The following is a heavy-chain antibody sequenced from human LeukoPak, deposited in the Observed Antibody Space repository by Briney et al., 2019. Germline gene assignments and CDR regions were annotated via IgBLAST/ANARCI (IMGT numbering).Heavy chain of an antibody. CDR3: VRRKADSSGYYYVDF. CDR2: MYHSGST. J-gene: IGHJ4*02. Sequence: PSETVSLTCTVSGDSVSSDYLWGWVRQPPGKGLEWIGSMYHSGSTYYNPPLKSRVTISIDTSKNQFSLRLSSVTAADTAVYYCVRRKADSSGYYYVDFWGQGTLVTVSS. V-gene: IGHV4-38-2*02. D-gene: IGHD3-22*01. CDR1: GDSVSSDYL.